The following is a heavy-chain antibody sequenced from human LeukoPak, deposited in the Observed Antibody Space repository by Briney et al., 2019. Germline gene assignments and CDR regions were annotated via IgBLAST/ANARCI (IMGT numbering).Heavy chain of an antibody. CDR1: GGSISSYY. D-gene: IGHD3-9*01. J-gene: IGHJ4*02. CDR3: ARGKVILTGYHLVDD. Sequence: SETPSLTCTVSGGSISSYYWSWIRQPPGKGLEWIGYIYYSGSTNYNPSLKSRVTISVDTSKNQFSLKLSSVTAADTAVYYCARGKVILTGYHLVDDWGQGTLVTVSS. V-gene: IGHV4-59*01. CDR2: IYYSGST.